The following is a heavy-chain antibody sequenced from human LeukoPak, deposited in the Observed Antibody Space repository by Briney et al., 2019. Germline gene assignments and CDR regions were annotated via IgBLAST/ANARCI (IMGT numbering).Heavy chain of an antibody. Sequence: GGSLRLSCAASGFTFDDYGMSWVRQAPGKGLEWVSVIYSGGSTYYADSVKGRFTISRDNSKNTLYLQMNSLRAEDTAVYYCARDVKDSSGYYYRWTGDWGQGTLVTVSS. CDR3: ARDVKDSSGYYYRWTGD. CDR1: GFTFDDYG. D-gene: IGHD3-22*01. CDR2: IYSGGST. J-gene: IGHJ4*02. V-gene: IGHV3-66*02.